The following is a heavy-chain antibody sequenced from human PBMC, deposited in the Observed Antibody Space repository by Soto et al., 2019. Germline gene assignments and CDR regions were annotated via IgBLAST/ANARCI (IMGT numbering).Heavy chain of an antibody. Sequence: ASVKVSCKASGGTFSSYAISWGRQAPGQGLEWMGGIIPIFGTANYAQKFQGRVTITADESTSTAYMELSSLRSEDTDVYYCARKDEQQLDNWFDPWGQGTLVTVSS. CDR2: IIPIFGTA. V-gene: IGHV1-69*13. J-gene: IGHJ5*02. CDR3: ARKDEQQLDNWFDP. D-gene: IGHD6-13*01. CDR1: GGTFSSYA.